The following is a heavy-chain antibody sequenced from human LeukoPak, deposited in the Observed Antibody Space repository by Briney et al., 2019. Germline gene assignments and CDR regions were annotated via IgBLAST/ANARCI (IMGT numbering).Heavy chain of an antibody. CDR1: GLTVSSNY. Sequence: GGSLRLSCAASGLTVSSNYMSWVRQAPGKGLEWVSVIYSGGSTYYADSVKGRFTISRDISKNTLYLQMNSLRAEDTAVYYCARDSTTYYYDRRDTFDIWGQGTMVTVSS. V-gene: IGHV3-53*01. CDR2: IYSGGST. J-gene: IGHJ3*02. D-gene: IGHD3-22*01. CDR3: ARDSTTYYYDRRDTFDI.